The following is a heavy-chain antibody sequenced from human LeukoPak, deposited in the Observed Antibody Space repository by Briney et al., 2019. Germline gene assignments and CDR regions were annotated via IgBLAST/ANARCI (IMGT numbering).Heavy chain of an antibody. Sequence: GGSLRLSCAASGFTFSSDEMNWVRQAPGKGLEWVSYISSSGSTIYYADSVKGRFTISRDNAKNSLYLQMNSLRAEDTAVYYCAREDYDILTGYFSNFDYWGQGTLVTVSS. D-gene: IGHD3-9*01. J-gene: IGHJ4*02. CDR3: AREDYDILTGYFSNFDY. V-gene: IGHV3-48*03. CDR1: GFTFSSDE. CDR2: ISSSGSTI.